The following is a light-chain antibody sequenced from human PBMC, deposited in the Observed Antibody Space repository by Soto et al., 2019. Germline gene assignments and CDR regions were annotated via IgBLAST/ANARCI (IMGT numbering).Light chain of an antibody. J-gene: IGKJ5*01. CDR1: QSVSRSN. V-gene: IGKV3-20*01. CDR2: GTS. CDR3: QHYVSQTIT. Sequence: EIVFTQSPGTLSLSPGERATLPCRASQSVSRSNLAWSQQKPGQAPRLLIYGTSNRDTGIPDRFSGGGSGTEFTLTISRLEPEDFELYYCQHYVSQTITFGQGTRLEIK.